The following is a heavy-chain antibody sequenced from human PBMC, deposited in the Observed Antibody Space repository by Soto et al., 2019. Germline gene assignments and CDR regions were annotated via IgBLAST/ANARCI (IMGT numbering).Heavy chain of an antibody. J-gene: IGHJ6*02. Sequence: ASVKVSCKAPGYTFTCYYMHWVRQAPGQGLEWMGWINPNSGGTNYAQKFQGWVTMTRDTSISTAYMELSRLRSEDTAIYYCARDDTLTTGTAGGMDVWGQGNTVTVSS. V-gene: IGHV1-2*04. D-gene: IGHD4-4*01. CDR1: GYTFTCYY. CDR3: ARDDTLTTGTAGGMDV. CDR2: INPNSGGT.